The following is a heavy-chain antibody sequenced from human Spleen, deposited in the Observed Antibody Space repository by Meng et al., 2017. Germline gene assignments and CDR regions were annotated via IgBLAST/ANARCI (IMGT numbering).Heavy chain of an antibody. CDR3: VRSSAWVRTGFDP. D-gene: IGHD6-19*01. V-gene: IGHV4-39*01. CDR2: IGHSGFT. Sequence: QPQLQESGPGLVKPSAALSLTCSFSGGSTSTSGYDWGWIRPPPGKGLEWLGSIGHSGFTYYTPSLKSRVTVSIDTSRNQFSLWLTSVTAAATAVYYCVRSSAWVRTGFDPWGQGTLVTVSS. CDR1: GGSTSTSGYD. J-gene: IGHJ5*02.